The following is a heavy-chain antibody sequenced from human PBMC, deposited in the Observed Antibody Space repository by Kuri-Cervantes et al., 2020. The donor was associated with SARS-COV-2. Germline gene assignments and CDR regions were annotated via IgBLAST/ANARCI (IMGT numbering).Heavy chain of an antibody. J-gene: IGHJ4*02. Sequence: GESLKISCAASGFTFGSYGMHWVRQAPGKGLEWVGRIKSKTDGGTTDYAAPVKGRFTISRDDSKNTLYLQMNSLKTEDTAVYYCTTGGAVWGQGTLVTVSS. V-gene: IGHV3-15*01. D-gene: IGHD4-17*01. CDR1: GFTFGSYG. CDR3: TTGGAV. CDR2: IKSKTDGGTT.